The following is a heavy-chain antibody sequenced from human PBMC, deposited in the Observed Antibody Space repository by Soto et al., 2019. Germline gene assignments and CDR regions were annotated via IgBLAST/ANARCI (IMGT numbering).Heavy chain of an antibody. D-gene: IGHD2-15*01. CDR1: GYTFTGYY. CDR2: INPNSGGT. J-gene: IGHJ4*02. V-gene: IGHV1-2*02. CDR3: ARKARYCSGGSCYSYFDY. Sequence: ASVKVSCKASGYTFTGYYIDWVRQAPGQGLEWMGWINPNSGGTNYAQKFQGRVTMTRDTSNRTAYMELSRLRSDDTAVYYCARKARYCSGGSCYSYFDYWGQGTLVTVSS.